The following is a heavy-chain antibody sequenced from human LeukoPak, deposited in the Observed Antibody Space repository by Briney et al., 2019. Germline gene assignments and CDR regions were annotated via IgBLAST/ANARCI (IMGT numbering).Heavy chain of an antibody. Sequence: GASVKVSCKVSGYTLTELSMHWVRQAPGKGLEWMGGFDPEDGETIYAQKFQGRVTMTEDTSTGTAYMELSSLTSEDTGVYYCATGDWNYDEGKFDYWGQGTLVTVSS. CDR2: FDPEDGET. CDR1: GYTLTELS. CDR3: ATGDWNYDEGKFDY. V-gene: IGHV1-24*01. J-gene: IGHJ4*02. D-gene: IGHD1-7*01.